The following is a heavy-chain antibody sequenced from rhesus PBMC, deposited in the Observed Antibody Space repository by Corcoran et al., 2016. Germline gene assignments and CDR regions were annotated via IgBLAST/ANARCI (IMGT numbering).Heavy chain of an antibody. CDR1: GYTFTSYY. Sequence: QVQLVQSGAAIKQPGASVKLSCKASGYTFTSYYMHWVIHDPGQGLEWIGLITPYNGNKGYAQNFQGRVTITTDTSTSTGYMELSSLRSEDTAVYYCTRVRGSSYFDYWGQGVLVTVSS. CDR2: ITPYNGNK. J-gene: IGHJ4*01. D-gene: IGHD4-29*01. CDR3: TRVRGSSYFDY. V-gene: IGHV1-180*01.